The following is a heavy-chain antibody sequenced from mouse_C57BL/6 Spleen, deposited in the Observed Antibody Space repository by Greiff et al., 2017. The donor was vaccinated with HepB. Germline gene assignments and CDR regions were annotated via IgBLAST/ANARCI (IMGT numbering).Heavy chain of an antibody. CDR1: GYTFTSYW. D-gene: IGHD1-1*01. CDR2: IDPSDSYT. V-gene: IGHV1-59*01. Sequence: VQLQQPGAELVRPGTSVKLSCKASGYTFTSYWMHWVKQRPGQGLEWIGVIDPSDSYTNYNQKFKGKATLTADTSSSTAYMQLSSLTSEDSAVYYCAAHYYGSRDWYFDVWGTGTTVTVSS. CDR3: AAHYYGSRDWYFDV. J-gene: IGHJ1*03.